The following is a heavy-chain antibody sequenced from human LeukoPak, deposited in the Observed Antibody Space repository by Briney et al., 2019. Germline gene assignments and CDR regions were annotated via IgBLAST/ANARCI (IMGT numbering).Heavy chain of an antibody. D-gene: IGHD2-15*01. CDR1: GFTFSNAW. V-gene: IGHV3-15*01. CDR2: IKGKIDAEAT. CDR3: ATGGYCSDGTCYHFDF. Sequence: GESLTLSCAASGFTFSNAWMSWVRQAPGKGVGWVGRIKGKIDAEATDYAAHVKGRFKLSRDDSKNMFYLQINSLKTEDTATYYCATGGYCSDGTCYHFDFWGRGTPVIVSS. J-gene: IGHJ4*02.